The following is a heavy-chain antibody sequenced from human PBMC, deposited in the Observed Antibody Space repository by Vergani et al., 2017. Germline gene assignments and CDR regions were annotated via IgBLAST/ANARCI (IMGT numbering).Heavy chain of an antibody. CDR2: INHSGST. Sequence: QVQLQQWGAGLLKPSETLSLTCAVYGGSFSGYYWSWFRQPPVKGLEWIGEINHSGSTNYNPSLKSRVTISVDTSKNQFSLKLSSVTAADTAVYYYARGGSSGPMDVWGQGTTVTVSS. D-gene: IGHD6-25*01. V-gene: IGHV4-34*01. CDR1: GGSFSGYY. CDR3: ARGGSSGPMDV. J-gene: IGHJ6*02.